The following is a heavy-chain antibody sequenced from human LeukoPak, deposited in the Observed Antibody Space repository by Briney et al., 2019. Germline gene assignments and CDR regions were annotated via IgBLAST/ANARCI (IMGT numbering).Heavy chain of an antibody. CDR1: GGAITNYY. V-gene: IGHV4-59*01. CDR3: ARRGSWGGPRPFDY. J-gene: IGHJ4*02. Sequence: SETLSLTCGVSGGAITNYYWNWIRQAPGKGLEWLGYIYYTGSTTYNPSVKSRITISIDTSKKQISLKLRSVTAADTAVYYCARRGSWGGPRPFDYWGQGSLVTVSS. CDR2: IYYTGST. D-gene: IGHD2-21*01.